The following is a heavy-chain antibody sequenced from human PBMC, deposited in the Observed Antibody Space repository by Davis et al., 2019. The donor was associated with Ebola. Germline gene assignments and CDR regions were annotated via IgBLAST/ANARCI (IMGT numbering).Heavy chain of an antibody. CDR2: INHSGST. D-gene: IGHD2-15*01. J-gene: IGHJ3*02. Sequence: PSETLSLTCAVYGGSFSGYYWSWIRQPPGKGLEWIGEINHSGSTYYSPSLKSRVTISVDTSKNQFSLKLSSVTAADTAVYYCARGGRTLRAGAFDIWGQGTMVTVSS. V-gene: IGHV4-34*01. CDR3: ARGGRTLRAGAFDI. CDR1: GGSFSGYY.